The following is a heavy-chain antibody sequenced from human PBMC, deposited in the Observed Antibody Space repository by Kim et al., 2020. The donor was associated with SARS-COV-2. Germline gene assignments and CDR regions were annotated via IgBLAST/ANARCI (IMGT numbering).Heavy chain of an antibody. J-gene: IGHJ5*02. D-gene: IGHD6-13*01. V-gene: IGHV3-23*01. CDR3: AKLTAPAAGIIGWFDP. Sequence: SVKGRFTISRDNSKNTLYLQMNSLRAEDTAVYYCAKLTAPAAGIIGWFDPWGQGTLVTVSS.